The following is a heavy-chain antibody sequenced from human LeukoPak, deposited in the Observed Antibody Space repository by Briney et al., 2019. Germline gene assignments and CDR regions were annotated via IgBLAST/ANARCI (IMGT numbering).Heavy chain of an antibody. CDR1: GFTFSKYW. CDR3: ARSGGYIDY. J-gene: IGHJ4*02. Sequence: GGSLRLSCAASGFTFSKYWMHWVRHAPGKGLVWVSHINTDGSTSGYADSVRGRFTISRDNAKNTLYLHMNSLRPEDAAIYYCARSGGYIDYWGQGTLVTVSS. D-gene: IGHD3-22*01. CDR2: INTDGSTS. V-gene: IGHV3-74*01.